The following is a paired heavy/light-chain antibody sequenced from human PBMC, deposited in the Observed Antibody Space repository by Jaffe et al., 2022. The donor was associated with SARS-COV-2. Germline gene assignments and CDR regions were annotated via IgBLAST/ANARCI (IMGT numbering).Light chain of an antibody. CDR1: QSISRF. Sequence: DIQMTQSPSSLSASVGDRVTITCRASQSISRFLNWYQQKPGKAPKLLIYAASSLQSGVPSRFSGSGSGTDFTLTISSLQPEDFATYYCQQNYSPPPVTFGGGTEVEIK. J-gene: IGKJ4*01. CDR3: QQNYSPPPVT. CDR2: AAS. V-gene: IGKV1-39*01.
Heavy chain of an antibody. CDR1: GFSFSNQA. V-gene: IGHV3-23*04. D-gene: IGHD6-19*01. J-gene: IGHJ4*02. CDR3: VKDAPRRDGWYFFDY. CDR2: ISDSGDTT. Sequence: EVQLVESGGGLVQPGGSLRLSCAASGFSFSNQAMAWVRQARGKGLDWVSVISDSGDTTYYADSVKGRFTISRDNFKNTLYLQMNSLRAEDTAVYYCVKDAPRRDGWYFFDYWGQGTLVTVSS.